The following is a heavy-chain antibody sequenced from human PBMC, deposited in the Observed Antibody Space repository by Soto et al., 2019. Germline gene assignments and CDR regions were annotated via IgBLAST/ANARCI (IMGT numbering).Heavy chain of an antibody. V-gene: IGHV3-48*03. Sequence: EVQLLESGGGLVQPGGSLRLSCGVSGFTFNDFEMNWVRQAPGKGLEWLAYIDGSGTTKKYADSVRGRFTTARDNPNNSLFLQMSSMSDAATASYYCARVFGRFNYWGQGTLVSVSS. D-gene: IGHD3-10*01. CDR2: IDGSGTTK. CDR3: ARVFGRFNY. CDR1: GFTFNDFE. J-gene: IGHJ4*02.